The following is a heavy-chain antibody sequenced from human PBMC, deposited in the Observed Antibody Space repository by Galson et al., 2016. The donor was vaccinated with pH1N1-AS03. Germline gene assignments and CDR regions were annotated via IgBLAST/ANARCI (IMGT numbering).Heavy chain of an antibody. D-gene: IGHD4-17*01. V-gene: IGHV4-59*08. CDR2: IFYNGTT. Sequence: ETLSLTCTVSGGSISSYYWSWIRQPPGKRLEWIGYIFYNGTTNYNPSLKSRVTISVDTSKNQFSLKLTSVTAADTAVYYCARFPDYGDDVGYWGQGTLVTVAS. CDR1: GGSISSYY. CDR3: ARFPDYGDDVGY. J-gene: IGHJ4*02.